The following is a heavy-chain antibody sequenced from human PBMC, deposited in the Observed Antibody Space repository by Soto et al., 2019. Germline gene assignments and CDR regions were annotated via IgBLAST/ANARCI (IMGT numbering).Heavy chain of an antibody. Sequence: PSETLSLTCTVSGGSISSYYWSWIRQPPGKGLEWIGYIYYSGSTNYNPSLKSRVTISVDTSKNQFSLKLSSVTAADTAVYYCAKVGATLGNYYYGMDVWGQGTTVTVSS. CDR1: GGSISSYY. CDR3: AKVGATLGNYYYGMDV. D-gene: IGHD1-26*01. V-gene: IGHV4-59*01. J-gene: IGHJ6*02. CDR2: IYYSGST.